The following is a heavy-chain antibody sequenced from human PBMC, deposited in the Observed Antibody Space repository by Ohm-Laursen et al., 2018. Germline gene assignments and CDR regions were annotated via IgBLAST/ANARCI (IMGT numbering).Heavy chain of an antibody. J-gene: IGHJ6*02. CDR2: IYTSGST. CDR1: GGSISSYY. V-gene: IGHV4-4*07. Sequence: SETLSLTWAVSGGSISSYYWSWIRQPAGKGLEWIGRIYTSGSTNYNPSLKSRGTISVDTSKNQFSLKLSSVTAADTAVYYCARIESDSGGYWYFGMDVWGQGTTVTVSS. D-gene: IGHD3-22*01. CDR3: ARIESDSGGYWYFGMDV.